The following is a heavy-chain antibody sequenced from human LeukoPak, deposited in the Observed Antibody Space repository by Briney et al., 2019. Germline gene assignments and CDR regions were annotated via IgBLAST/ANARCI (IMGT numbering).Heavy chain of an antibody. J-gene: IGHJ4*02. Sequence: GGSLRLSCAASGFTFTSYWMTWVRQAPGKGLEWVANIKQDGSEKYYVDSVKGRFTISRDNAKNSLFLHMNSLRAEDTAVYYCARSGAPIDYWGQGTLVTVSS. V-gene: IGHV3-7*01. CDR1: GFTFTSYW. CDR2: IKQDGSEK. CDR3: ARSGAPIDY.